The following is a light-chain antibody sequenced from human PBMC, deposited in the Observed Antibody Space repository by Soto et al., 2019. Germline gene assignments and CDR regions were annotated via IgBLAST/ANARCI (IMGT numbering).Light chain of an antibody. CDR1: TSNIGTNY. CDR2: RDD. Sequence: QSVLTQPPSASGTPGQRVTLSCSGSTSNIGTNYVYWYQQLPGTAPKLLIYRDDQRPSGVPDRFSGSKSGTSASLAISGLRSEDEADYFCAAWDDSLSGFHVFGTGTKVTVL. CDR3: AAWDDSLSGFHV. J-gene: IGLJ1*01. V-gene: IGLV1-47*01.